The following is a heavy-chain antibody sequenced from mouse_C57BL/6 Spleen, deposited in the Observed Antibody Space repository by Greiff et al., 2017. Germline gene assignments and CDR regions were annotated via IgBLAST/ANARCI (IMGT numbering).Heavy chain of an antibody. CDR3: ARKLRSFAY. D-gene: IGHD1-1*01. V-gene: IGHV1-67*01. J-gene: IGHJ3*01. CDR2: ISTYYGEA. Sequence: VKLMESGPELVRPGVSVKISCKGSGYTFTDYAMHWVKQSHAKSLEWIGVISTYYGEASYNQKFKDKATMTVDKSYSTAYMELARLTSVDSAVYYCARKLRSFAYWGQGTLVTVSA. CDR1: GYTFTDYA.